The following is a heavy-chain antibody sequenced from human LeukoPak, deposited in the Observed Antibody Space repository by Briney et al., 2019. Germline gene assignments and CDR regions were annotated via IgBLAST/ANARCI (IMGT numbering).Heavy chain of an antibody. Sequence: SETLSLTCAAYGGSFSGYYWSWIRQPPGKGLEWIGRIYTSGSTNQNPSLKSRVTVSVDTSKNQCFLKLTSVTVADTAVYYCARDYCSGGSCYSLDYWGQGTPVTVSS. J-gene: IGHJ4*02. CDR3: ARDYCSGGSCYSLDY. D-gene: IGHD2-15*01. CDR1: GGSFSGYY. V-gene: IGHV4-59*10. CDR2: IYTSGST.